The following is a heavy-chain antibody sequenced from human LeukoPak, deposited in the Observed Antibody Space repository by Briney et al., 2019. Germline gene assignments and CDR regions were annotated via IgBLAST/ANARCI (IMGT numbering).Heavy chain of an antibody. Sequence: GRSLRLSCAASGFTFSSYGMHWVRQAPGKGLEWVAVIWYDGSNKYYADSVKGRFTISRDNSKNTLYLQMNSLRAEDTAVYYCASYASSGYAFDYWGQGTLVTVSS. CDR3: ASYASSGYAFDY. CDR2: IWYDGSNK. CDR1: GFTFSSYG. D-gene: IGHD3-22*01. J-gene: IGHJ4*02. V-gene: IGHV3-33*01.